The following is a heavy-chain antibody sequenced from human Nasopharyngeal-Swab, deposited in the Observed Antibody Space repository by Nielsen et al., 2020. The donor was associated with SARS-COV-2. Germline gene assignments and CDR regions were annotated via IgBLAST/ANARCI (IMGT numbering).Heavy chain of an antibody. CDR1: GFTFSSYS. V-gene: IGHV3-48*04. D-gene: IGHD3-22*01. Sequence: GESLKISCAASGFTFSSYSMNWVRQAPEKGLEWVSYISSSGSTIYYADSVKGRFTISRDNAKNSLYLQMNSLRAEDTAVYYCARDDSSPHVGAFDIWGQGTMVTVSS. CDR3: ARDDSSPHVGAFDI. CDR2: ISSSGSTI. J-gene: IGHJ3*02.